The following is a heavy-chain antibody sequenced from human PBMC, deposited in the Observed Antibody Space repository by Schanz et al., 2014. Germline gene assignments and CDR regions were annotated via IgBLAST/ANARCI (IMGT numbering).Heavy chain of an antibody. Sequence: VQLEQSGAEVKKPGSSVKVSCKASGGTFSTYTISWVRQAPGQGLEWMGRIISILGIPNYAQKFQGRVTMTRNTAISTAYMELSSLRSEDTAVYYCARLGTGMAVAGSVIDSYYYYMDVWGEGTTVTVSS. CDR3: ARLGTGMAVAGSVIDSYYYYMDV. CDR2: IISILGIP. V-gene: IGHV1-69*02. D-gene: IGHD6-19*01. CDR1: GGTFSTYT. J-gene: IGHJ6*03.